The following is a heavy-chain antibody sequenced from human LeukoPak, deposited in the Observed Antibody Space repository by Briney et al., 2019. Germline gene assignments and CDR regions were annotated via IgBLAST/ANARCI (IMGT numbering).Heavy chain of an antibody. Sequence: ASVKVSCKASGYTFTSYAMHWVRQTPGQRLEWMGWVNAGNGNTKYSQKFQGRVTITRDTSASTAYMELSSLRSEDTAVYYCARDQGGNWFDPWGQGTLVTVSS. J-gene: IGHJ5*02. CDR1: GYTFTSYA. CDR2: VNAGNGNT. CDR3: ARDQGGNWFDP. D-gene: IGHD3-16*01. V-gene: IGHV1-3*01.